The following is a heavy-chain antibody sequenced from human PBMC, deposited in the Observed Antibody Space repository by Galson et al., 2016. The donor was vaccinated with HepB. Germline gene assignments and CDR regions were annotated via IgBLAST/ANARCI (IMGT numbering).Heavy chain of an antibody. J-gene: IGHJ4*02. CDR2: IYPGDSYT. CDR3: ARLNLDGAPFDY. Sequence: QSGAEVKKPGESLKISCKASGYNFSSDWIGWVRQMSGKGLEWVGIIYPGDSYTTYSPSFQGQVTFSADKSISTAYLRWRSLKASDSAMYYCARLNLDGAPFDYWGQGSLVTVSS. V-gene: IGHV5-51*01. D-gene: IGHD1-26*01. CDR1: GYNFSSDW.